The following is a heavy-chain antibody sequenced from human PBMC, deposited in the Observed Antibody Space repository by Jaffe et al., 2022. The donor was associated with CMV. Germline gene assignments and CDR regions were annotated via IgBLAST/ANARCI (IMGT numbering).Heavy chain of an antibody. J-gene: IGHJ6*03. Sequence: EAQLAESGGGLVQPGGSLRVSCAASGFTFSNYAMNWVRQAPGKGLEWVAAISATGGSTYYADPVKGRFTISRDSSKNTLSLQMNSLRAEDTAVYYCAKDGEYASSGYYPYYMDVWGKGTTVTVSS. D-gene: IGHD3-22*01. V-gene: IGHV3-23*04. CDR3: AKDGEYASSGYYPYYMDV. CDR2: ISATGGST. CDR1: GFTFSNYA.